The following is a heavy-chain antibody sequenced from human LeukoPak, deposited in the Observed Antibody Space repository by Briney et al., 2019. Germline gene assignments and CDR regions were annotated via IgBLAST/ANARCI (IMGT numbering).Heavy chain of an antibody. J-gene: IGHJ4*02. CDR1: GYTFTGYY. CDR3: ASSSGYYYVADY. CDR2: LNPNSGGT. D-gene: IGHD3-22*01. Sequence: GASVKVSCKASGYTFTGYYMHWVRQAPGQGLEWMGRLNPNSGGTNYAQKFQGRVTMTRDTSISTAYMELSRLRSDDTAVYYCASSSGYYYVADYWGPGTLVTVSS. V-gene: IGHV1-2*06.